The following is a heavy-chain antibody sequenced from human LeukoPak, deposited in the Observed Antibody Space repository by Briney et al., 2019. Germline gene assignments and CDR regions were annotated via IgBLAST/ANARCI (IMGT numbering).Heavy chain of an antibody. CDR1: GFTPITND. J-gene: IGHJ4*02. V-gene: IGHV3-53*01. CDR3: ARGVEPLAANTLAY. Sequence: PGGSLRHSCAASGFTPITNDTTWVREAPGKGLERVSVLYSDGNTKYAVSVEGRFTISRDNSKNTLYLEMNSLSPDETAVYYCARGVEPLAANTLAYWGQGTLVTVSS. CDR2: LYSDGNT. D-gene: IGHD3-16*01.